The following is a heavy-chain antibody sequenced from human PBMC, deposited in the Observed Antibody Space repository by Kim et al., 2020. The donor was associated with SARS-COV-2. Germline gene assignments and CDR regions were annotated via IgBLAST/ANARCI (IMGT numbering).Heavy chain of an antibody. J-gene: IGHJ3*02. Sequence: LKSRVTISVDTSKNQFSLKLSSVTAADTAVYYCARGLVLTVVIAGGAFDIWGQGTMVTVSS. D-gene: IGHD2-21*01. V-gene: IGHV4-34*01. CDR3: ARGLVLTVVIAGGAFDI.